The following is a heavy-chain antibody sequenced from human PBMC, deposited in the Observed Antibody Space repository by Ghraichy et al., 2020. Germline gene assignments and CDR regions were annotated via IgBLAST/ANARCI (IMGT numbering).Heavy chain of an antibody. Sequence: SETLSLTCTVSGGSISSNSYYWGWIRQPPGKGLEWIGSVYYGGSTYYNPSLKSRVTISVDTSKNQFSLKLSSVTAADTAVYYCARHGHSIGWYIGSYWGQGTLVTVSS. V-gene: IGHV4-39*01. D-gene: IGHD6-19*01. CDR3: ARHGHSIGWYIGSY. CDR1: GGSISSNSYY. CDR2: VYYGGST. J-gene: IGHJ4*02.